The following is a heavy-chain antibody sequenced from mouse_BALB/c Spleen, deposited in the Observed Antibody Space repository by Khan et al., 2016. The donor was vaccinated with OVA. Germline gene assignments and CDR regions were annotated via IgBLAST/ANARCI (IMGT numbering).Heavy chain of an antibody. V-gene: IGHV3-2*02. J-gene: IGHJ3*01. D-gene: IGHD2-4*01. CDR1: GYSITSEYA. CDR2: INYSGNT. CDR3: ARKDYYDYDPFPY. Sequence: VQLKQSGPGLVKPSQSLSLTCTVTGYSITSEYAWNWIRQFPGNKLEWMGYINYSGNTRFNPSLKSRTSITRDTSKNQFFLQLNSVTTEDTATYYCARKDYYDYDPFPYWAKGLWSLSLQ.